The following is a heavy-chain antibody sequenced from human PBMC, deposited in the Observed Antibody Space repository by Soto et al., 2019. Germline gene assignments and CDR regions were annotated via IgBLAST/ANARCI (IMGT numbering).Heavy chain of an antibody. D-gene: IGHD3-3*01. Sequence: QVQLQESGPGLVKPSQTLSLTCTVSGGSISSGDYYWSWIRQPPGKGLEWIGYIYYSGSTYYNPSLKSRVTISVDTSKNQFSLKLSSVTAADTAVYYCARGHMESDLQITPHFDYWGQGTLVTVSS. CDR3: ARGHMESDLQITPHFDY. CDR1: GGSISSGDYY. V-gene: IGHV4-30-4*01. CDR2: IYYSGST. J-gene: IGHJ4*02.